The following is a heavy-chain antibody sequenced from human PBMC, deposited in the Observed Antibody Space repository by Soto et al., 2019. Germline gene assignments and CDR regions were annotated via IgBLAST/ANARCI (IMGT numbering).Heavy chain of an antibody. V-gene: IGHV3-48*01. CDR3: ARDKGSSSWHSFDY. J-gene: IGHJ4*02. CDR2: ISDSSGTI. CDR1: GFTFSNAW. D-gene: IGHD2-2*01. Sequence: PGGSLRLSCAGSGFTFSNAWMNWVRQAPGKGLEWVSYISDSSGTINYADSVKGRFTTSRDNAENSLFLQMNSLRAEDTAVYYCARDKGSSSWHSFDYWGQGTLVTVS.